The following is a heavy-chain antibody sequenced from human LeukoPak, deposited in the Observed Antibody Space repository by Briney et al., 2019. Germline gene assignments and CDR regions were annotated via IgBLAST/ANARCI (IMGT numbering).Heavy chain of an antibody. D-gene: IGHD1-26*01. Sequence: SQTLSLTCTVSGGSISSGSYYWSWIRQPAGKGLEWIGRIYTSGSTNYNPSLKSRVTISVDASKNQFSLKLSSVTAADTAVYYCSAGGLVGATTDYWGQGTLVTVSS. CDR3: SAGGLVGATTDY. J-gene: IGHJ4*02. CDR2: IYTSGST. V-gene: IGHV4-61*02. CDR1: GGSISSGSYY.